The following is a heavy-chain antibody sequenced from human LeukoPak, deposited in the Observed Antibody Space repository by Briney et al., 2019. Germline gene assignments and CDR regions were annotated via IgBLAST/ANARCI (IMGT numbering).Heavy chain of an antibody. V-gene: IGHV3-66*01. CDR2: IYSGGST. CDR1: GFTVSSNY. Sequence: PGGSLRLSCAASGFTVSSNYMSWVRQAPGKGLEWVSVIYSGGSTYYADSVKGRFTISRDNSKNTLYLQMNSLRAEDTAVYYCAREVPDCGWGGWGQGTLVTVSS. D-gene: IGHD2-21*01. J-gene: IGHJ4*02. CDR3: AREVPDCGWGG.